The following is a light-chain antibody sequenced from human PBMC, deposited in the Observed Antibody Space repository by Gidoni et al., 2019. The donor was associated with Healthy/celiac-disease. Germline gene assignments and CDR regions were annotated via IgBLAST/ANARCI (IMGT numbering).Light chain of an antibody. Sequence: IQMTQSPSALSASVGDRVTITCRASQSISSYLNWYQQKPGKAPQLLIYAASSLQSGVPSRFSGSGSGTDFTLTISSLQPEDFATYYCQQSYSTPRTFXQXTKLEIK. CDR2: AAS. V-gene: IGKV1-39*01. CDR1: QSISSY. CDR3: QQSYSTPRT. J-gene: IGKJ2*01.